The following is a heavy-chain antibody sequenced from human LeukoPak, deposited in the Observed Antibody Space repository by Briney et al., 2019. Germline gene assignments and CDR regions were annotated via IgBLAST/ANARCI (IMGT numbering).Heavy chain of an antibody. J-gene: IGHJ4*02. CDR3: SRESGAFCPFGY. D-gene: IGHD1-26*01. Sequence: LSPTHPLASPSISSTNWWSWVRQPPGQGLEWIGEVSLTGATNHNPSLNGPVTMSLDRSRNQLSLTLTSVTAADTAIYYCSRESGAFCPFGYWGQGTLVIVPP. CDR1: SPSISSTNW. CDR2: VSLTGAT. V-gene: IGHV4-4*02.